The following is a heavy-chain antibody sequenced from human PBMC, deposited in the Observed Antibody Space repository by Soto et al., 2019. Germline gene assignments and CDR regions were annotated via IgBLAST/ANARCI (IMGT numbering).Heavy chain of an antibody. J-gene: IGHJ5*02. CDR3: ARVDSSMFEGGEWFDP. V-gene: IGHV1-69*12. D-gene: IGHD3-10*02. CDR1: EGTFNRQP. CDR2: FIPIFGTT. Sequence: QVVQSGAEVKKPGSSVKVSCRPSEGTFNRQPLSWVRQAPGQGLDWMGGFIPIFGTTDYSQKFQGRVTITADEATSTAYMELSSLTSDDTAVYYCARVDSSMFEGGEWFDPWGQGTLVTVSS.